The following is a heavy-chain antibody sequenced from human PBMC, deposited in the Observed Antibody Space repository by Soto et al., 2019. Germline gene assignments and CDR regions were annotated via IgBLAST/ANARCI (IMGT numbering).Heavy chain of an antibody. D-gene: IGHD3-22*01. CDR1: GGSISSGDYY. J-gene: IGHJ3*02. V-gene: IGHV4-30-4*01. CDR2: IYYSGST. Sequence: SETLSLTCTVSGGSISSGDYYWSWIRQPPGKGLEWIGYIYYSGSTYYNPSLKSRVTISVDTSKNQFSLKLSSVTAADTAVYYCARDSMGEVVAPKAFDIWGQGTMVTVS. CDR3: ARDSMGEVVAPKAFDI.